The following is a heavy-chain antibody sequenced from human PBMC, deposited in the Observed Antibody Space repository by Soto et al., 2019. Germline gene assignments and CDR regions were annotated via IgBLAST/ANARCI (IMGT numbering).Heavy chain of an antibody. CDR2: INHSGST. V-gene: IGHV4-34*01. Sequence: SETLSLTCAVYGGSFSGYYWSWIRQPPGKGLEWIGEINHSGSTNYNPSLKSRVTISVDTSKNQFSLKLSSVTAANTAVYYCARGGVRVGAGFWGQGTLVTVSS. D-gene: IGHD1-26*01. CDR1: GGSFSGYY. CDR3: ARGGVRVGAGF. J-gene: IGHJ4*02.